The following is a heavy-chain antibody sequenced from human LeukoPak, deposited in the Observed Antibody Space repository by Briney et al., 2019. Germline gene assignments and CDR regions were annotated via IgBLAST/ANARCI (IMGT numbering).Heavy chain of an antibody. CDR2: IYHSGGT. V-gene: IGHV4-30-2*01. Sequence: SETLSLTCAVSGGSISSGGYSWSWIRQPPGKGLEWIGYIYHSGGTYYNPSLKSRVTISVDRSKNQFSLKLSSVTAADTAVYYCARGGGSYYETYYFDYWGQGTLVTVSS. CDR3: ARGGGSYYETYYFDY. D-gene: IGHD1-26*01. CDR1: GGSISSGGYS. J-gene: IGHJ4*02.